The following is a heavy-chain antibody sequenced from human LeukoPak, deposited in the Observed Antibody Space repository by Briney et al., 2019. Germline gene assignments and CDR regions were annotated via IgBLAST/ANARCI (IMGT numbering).Heavy chain of an antibody. Sequence: SETLSITCTVSGGSISSYYWSWIRQPPGKGLEWIGYIYYSGSTNYNPSLKSRVTISVDTSKNQFSLKLSSVTAADTAVYYCAGGWQATRYYYYYGMDVWGQGTTVTVSS. CDR2: IYYSGST. V-gene: IGHV4-59*01. J-gene: IGHJ6*02. CDR1: GGSISSYY. D-gene: IGHD3-16*01. CDR3: AGGWQATRYYYYYGMDV.